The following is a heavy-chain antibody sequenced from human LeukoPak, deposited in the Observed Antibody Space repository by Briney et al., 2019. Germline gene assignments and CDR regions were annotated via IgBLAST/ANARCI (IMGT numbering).Heavy chain of an antibody. D-gene: IGHD1-26*01. J-gene: IGHJ4*02. V-gene: IGHV3-7*01. CDR1: GFTFSSYW. CDR2: IKQDGSEK. CDR3: AREGWELLGDLFDY. Sequence: GGSLRLSCAASGFTFSSYWMSWVRQAPGKGLEWVANIKQDGSEKYYVDSVKGRFTISRDNAKNSLYLQMNSLRAEDTAVYYCAREGWELLGDLFDYWGQGTLVTVSS.